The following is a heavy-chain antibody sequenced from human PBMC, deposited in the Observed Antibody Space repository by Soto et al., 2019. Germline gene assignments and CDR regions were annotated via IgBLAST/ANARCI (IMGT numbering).Heavy chain of an antibody. CDR1: GFTFSSYW. J-gene: IGHJ4*02. V-gene: IGHV3-7*03. CDR2: IKQDGSEK. D-gene: IGHD2-8*01. CDR3: AKRALRYCTNGVCLMYFDY. Sequence: GGSLRLSCAASGFTFSSYWMSWVRQAPGKGLEWVANIKQDGSEKYYVDSVKGRFTISRDNSKNTLYLQMNSLRAEDTAVYYCAKRALRYCTNGVCLMYFDYWGQGTLVTVSS.